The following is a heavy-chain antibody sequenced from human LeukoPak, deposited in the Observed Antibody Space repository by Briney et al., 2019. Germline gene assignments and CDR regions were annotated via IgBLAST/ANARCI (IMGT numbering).Heavy chain of an antibody. CDR1: GGSFSGYY. J-gene: IGHJ5*02. Sequence: SETLSLTCAVYGGSFSGYYWSWIRQPPGKGLEWIGEINHSGSTNYNPSLKSRVTISVDTSKNQFSLKLSSVTAADTAVYYCARRRLGYCSSTSCYTGWFDPWGQGTLVTVSS. CDR3: ARRRLGYCSSTSCYTGWFDP. D-gene: IGHD2-2*02. V-gene: IGHV4-34*01. CDR2: INHSGST.